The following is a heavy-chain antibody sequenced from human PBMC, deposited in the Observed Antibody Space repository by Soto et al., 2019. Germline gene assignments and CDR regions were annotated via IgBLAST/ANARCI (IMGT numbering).Heavy chain of an antibody. CDR2: INHSGST. V-gene: IGHV4-34*01. Sequence: PSETLSLTCAVYGGSFSGYYWSWIRQPPGKGLEWIGEINHSGSTNYNPSLKSRVTISVDASKNQFSLKLSSVTAADTAVYYCARVPTQQGWYYYYYGMDVWGQGTTVTVSS. CDR1: GGSFSGYY. D-gene: IGHD6-19*01. CDR3: ARVPTQQGWYYYYYGMDV. J-gene: IGHJ6*02.